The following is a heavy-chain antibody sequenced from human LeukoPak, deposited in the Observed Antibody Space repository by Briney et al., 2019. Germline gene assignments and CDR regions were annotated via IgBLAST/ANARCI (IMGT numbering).Heavy chain of an antibody. CDR3: ARHPGVVAATPDAFDI. CDR1: GYTFTGYY. Sequence: ASVKVSCKASGYTFTGYYMHWVRQAPGQGLEWMGWINPNSGGTNYAQKFQGRVTMTRDTSISTAYMELSRLRSDDTAVYYCARHPGVVAATPDAFDIWGQGTMVTVSS. D-gene: IGHD2-15*01. J-gene: IGHJ3*02. V-gene: IGHV1-2*02. CDR2: INPNSGGT.